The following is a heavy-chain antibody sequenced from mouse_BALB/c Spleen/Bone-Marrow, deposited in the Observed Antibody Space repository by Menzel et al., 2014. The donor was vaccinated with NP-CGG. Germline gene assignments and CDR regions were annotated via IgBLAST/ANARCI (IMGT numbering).Heavy chain of an antibody. CDR3: ARSGSSSGCFDY. CDR2: ISSGSSTI. V-gene: IGHV5-17*02. CDR1: GFIFSSFA. Sequence: EVMLVESGGGLVQPGGSRKLSCAASGFIFSSFAMHWVRQAPEKGLEWVAYISSGSSTIYYADTVMGRFTISRDNPKNTLFLQMTSLRSEDTAMYYCARSGSSSGCFDYWGQGSTLTVTS. D-gene: IGHD1-1*01. J-gene: IGHJ2*01.